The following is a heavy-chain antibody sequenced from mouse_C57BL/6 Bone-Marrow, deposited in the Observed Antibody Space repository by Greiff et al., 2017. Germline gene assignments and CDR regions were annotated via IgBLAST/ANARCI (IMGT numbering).Heavy chain of an antibody. Sequence: EVQRVESGPELVKPGASVKMSCKASGYTFTDYNMHWVKQSHGKSLEWIGYINPNNGGTSYNQKFKGKATLTVNKSSSTAYMELRSLTSEDSAVYYCAREGGNYGGAMDYWGQGTSVTVSS. CDR2: INPNNGGT. J-gene: IGHJ4*01. CDR3: AREGGNYGGAMDY. CDR1: GYTFTDYN. D-gene: IGHD2-1*01. V-gene: IGHV1-22*01.